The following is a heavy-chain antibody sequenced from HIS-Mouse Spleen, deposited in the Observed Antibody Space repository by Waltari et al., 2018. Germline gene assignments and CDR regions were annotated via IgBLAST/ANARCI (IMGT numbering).Heavy chain of an antibody. Sequence: QVQLVESGGGVVQPGRSLRLSCAASGFTFSSYAMHWVRQAPGKGLEWVAVKSYDGSNKYYADSVKGRFTISRDNSKNTLYLQMNSLRAEDTAVYYCARTLLNIAAPFDPWGQGTLVTVSS. D-gene: IGHD6-6*01. CDR1: GFTFSSYA. CDR3: ARTLLNIAAPFDP. V-gene: IGHV3-30*01. J-gene: IGHJ5*02. CDR2: KSYDGSNK.